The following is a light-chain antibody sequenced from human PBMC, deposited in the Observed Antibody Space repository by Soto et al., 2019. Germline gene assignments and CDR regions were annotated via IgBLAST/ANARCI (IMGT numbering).Light chain of an antibody. CDR3: SSYTSRRTVV. CDR1: SSDVGGYKY. CDR2: EVT. V-gene: IGLV2-14*01. Sequence: QSALTQPASVSGSPGQSITISCTGTSSDVGGYKYVSWYQQHPGKAPKLMIYEVTNRPSGVSNRFSGSKSGNTASLTISGLQAEDEADYYCSSYTSRRTVVFGTGTKDTVL. J-gene: IGLJ1*01.